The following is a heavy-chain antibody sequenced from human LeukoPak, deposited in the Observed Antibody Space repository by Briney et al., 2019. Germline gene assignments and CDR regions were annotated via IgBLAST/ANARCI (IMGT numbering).Heavy chain of an antibody. J-gene: IGHJ4*02. D-gene: IGHD1-14*01. CDR3: ARNFNHFDY. CDR2: ISYDGRNK. Sequence: GGSLRLSCAASGFTFSSYSMNCVRQAPGKGLEWVAVISYDGRNKYYTDSVKGRFPISRDNSKNTLYLQMNSLRAEDTAVYYCARNFNHFDYWGQGTLVTVSS. V-gene: IGHV3-30*03. CDR1: GFTFSSYS.